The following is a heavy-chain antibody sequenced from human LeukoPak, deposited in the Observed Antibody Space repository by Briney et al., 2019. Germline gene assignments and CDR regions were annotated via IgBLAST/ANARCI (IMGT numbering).Heavy chain of an antibody. V-gene: IGHV4-59*08. D-gene: IGHD6-19*01. CDR1: GGSIGSNY. Sequence: SETLSLTCTVSGGSIGSNYWTWIRQPPGKGLEYIGYIYYTGGTNYNPSLKSRVTISVDTSKNQFSPKLSSVTAADTAVYFCAKYGNSGWVIDNWGQGTLVTVSS. CDR3: AKYGNSGWVIDN. J-gene: IGHJ4*02. CDR2: IYYTGGT.